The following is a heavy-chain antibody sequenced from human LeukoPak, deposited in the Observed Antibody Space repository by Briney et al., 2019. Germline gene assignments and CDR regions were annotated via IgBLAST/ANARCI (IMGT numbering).Heavy chain of an antibody. Sequence: PGGSLRLSCAASGFTVTSNYISWVRQAPGKGLEWVSVIYSGGNTYYGDSVKGRFAISRHNSKNTLYLQMNSLRADDTAVYYCATLGSIVWGRTGTASSLWGRGTLVTVSS. CDR1: GFTVTSNY. D-gene: IGHD2-21*02. J-gene: IGHJ4*02. CDR2: IYSGGNT. V-gene: IGHV3-53*04. CDR3: ATLGSIVWGRTGTASSL.